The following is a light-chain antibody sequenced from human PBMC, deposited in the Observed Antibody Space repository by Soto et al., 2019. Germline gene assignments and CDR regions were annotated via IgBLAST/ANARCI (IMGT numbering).Light chain of an antibody. CDR3: QQYNDYPWT. CDR1: QSISSW. V-gene: IGKV1-5*03. CDR2: KAS. Sequence: DIQMTQSPSTLSASVGDRVTITCRASQSISSWLAWYQQKPGKATKLLIYKASSLESGVPSRFSGSGSGTEFSLTISSLQPDDFATYYCQQYNDYPWTFGQGNKVEIK. J-gene: IGKJ1*01.